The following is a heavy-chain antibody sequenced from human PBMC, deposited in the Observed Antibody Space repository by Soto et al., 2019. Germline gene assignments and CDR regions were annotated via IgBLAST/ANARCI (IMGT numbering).Heavy chain of an antibody. J-gene: IGHJ4*02. D-gene: IGHD3-9*01. CDR1: GFTFSSYG. Sequence: QVQLVESGGGVVQPGRSLRLSCAASGFTFSSYGMHWVRQAPGKGLEWVAVISYDGSNKYYADSVKGRFTISRDNSKNTLYRQMNSLRAEATAGYYCAKLRNDILTGFSPLAYWCQGTLVTVSS. CDR2: ISYDGSNK. V-gene: IGHV3-30*18. CDR3: AKLRNDILTGFSPLAY.